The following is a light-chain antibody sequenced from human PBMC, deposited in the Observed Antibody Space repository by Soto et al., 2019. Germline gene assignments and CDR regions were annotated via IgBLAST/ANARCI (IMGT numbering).Light chain of an antibody. V-gene: IGKV1-39*01. J-gene: IGKJ5*01. CDR3: QQSYMDPIT. CDR1: QSISSY. CDR2: DAS. Sequence: IQMSQAPSSRCASVGDRVTITCRASQSISSYLNWYQQKPGKAPNLLIYDASRLQSGVPSRFSGSGGGTDFTLSISSVQPEDFATYFCQQSYMDPITFGQGTLLEVK.